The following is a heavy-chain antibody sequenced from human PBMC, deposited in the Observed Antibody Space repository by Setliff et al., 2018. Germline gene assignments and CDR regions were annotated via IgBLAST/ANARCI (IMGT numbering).Heavy chain of an antibody. D-gene: IGHD6-13*01. Sequence: GESLKISCKAAGYSFTKYWIGWVRQMPGKGLEWMGIIDPADSDTTYSPSFQGQVTIPADKSIGTAYLQWSSLKASDTAIYYCARALASAGTVYFDYWGQGTLVTVSS. J-gene: IGHJ4*02. CDR1: GYSFTKYW. CDR3: ARALASAGTVYFDY. V-gene: IGHV5-51*01. CDR2: IDPADSDT.